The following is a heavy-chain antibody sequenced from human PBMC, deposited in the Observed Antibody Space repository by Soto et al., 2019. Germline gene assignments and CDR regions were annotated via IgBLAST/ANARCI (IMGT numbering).Heavy chain of an antibody. CDR3: ARAAKRYFDY. V-gene: IGHV1-69*06. J-gene: IGHJ4*02. CDR1: GGTFNTFA. CDR2: IIPILVPA. Sequence: QVHLVQSGAEVKKPGSSFNVSCKVSGGTFNTFAVSWVRQAPGQGFEWLGGIIPILVPACYAQKFQGRVKITADKSTCTAYFELTSLTSEDTAVYYCARAAKRYFDYWCQGNLVTGSS.